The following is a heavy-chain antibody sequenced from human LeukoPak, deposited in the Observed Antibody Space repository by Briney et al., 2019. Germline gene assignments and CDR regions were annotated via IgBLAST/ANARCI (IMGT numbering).Heavy chain of an antibody. Sequence: GGSLRLSCAASGFTFSSYGMHWLRQAPGKGLEWVAFIGYDGSNKYYADSVKGRFTISRDNSKNTLYLQMNSLRAEDTAVYYCAKGQLGGDYWGQGTLVTVSS. V-gene: IGHV3-30*02. D-gene: IGHD6-6*01. CDR3: AKGQLGGDY. J-gene: IGHJ4*02. CDR2: IGYDGSNK. CDR1: GFTFSSYG.